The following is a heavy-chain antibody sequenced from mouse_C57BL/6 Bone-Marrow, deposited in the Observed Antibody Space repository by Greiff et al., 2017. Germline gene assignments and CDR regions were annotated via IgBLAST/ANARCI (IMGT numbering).Heavy chain of an antibody. V-gene: IGHV5-6*01. CDR3: ARQIYGSSYGFAY. CDR2: ISSGGRYT. CDR1: GFTFSSYG. D-gene: IGHD1-1*01. J-gene: IGHJ3*01. Sequence: EVQLVESGGDLVKPGGSLKLSCAASGFTFSSYGMSWVRQTPDKRLEWVATISSGGRYTYYPDSVKGRFTISRDNAKNTLYLQMSSLKSEDTAMYYCARQIYGSSYGFAYWGQGTLVTVSA.